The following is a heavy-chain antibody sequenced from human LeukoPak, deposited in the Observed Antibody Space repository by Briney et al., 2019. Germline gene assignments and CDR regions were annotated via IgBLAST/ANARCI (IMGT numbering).Heavy chain of an antibody. D-gene: IGHD1-1*01. V-gene: IGHV4-34*01. CDR1: GGTFSGYY. J-gene: IGHJ4*02. CDR3: ARALWTGTTYGDFYY. Sequence: SETLSLTCAVYGGTFSGYYWSWLGQPRGKGGEGMGEINHSGSTNYNPSLRSRVTISVDTSKNQFSLKLSSVTAADTAVYYCARALWTGTTYGDFYYWGQGTLVTVSS. CDR2: INHSGST.